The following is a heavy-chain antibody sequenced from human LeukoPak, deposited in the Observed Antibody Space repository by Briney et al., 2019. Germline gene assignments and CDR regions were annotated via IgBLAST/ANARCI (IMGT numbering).Heavy chain of an antibody. CDR3: THNSMID. Sequence: GSGPTLVNPPQTLTLTCTFSGFSLGTRGGGVGWIRQPPGKALEWLALIYWDDDKRYSPSLNSRLTITKDTSKNQVVLTMTNMDPVDTATYYCTHNSMIDWGQGTLVTVSS. CDR2: IYWDDDK. CDR1: GFSLGTRGGG. J-gene: IGHJ4*02. V-gene: IGHV2-5*02. D-gene: IGHD2/OR15-2a*01.